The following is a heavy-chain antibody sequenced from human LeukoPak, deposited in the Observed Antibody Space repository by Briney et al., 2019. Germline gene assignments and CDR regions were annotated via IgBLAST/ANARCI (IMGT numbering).Heavy chain of an antibody. CDR3: AKDVLRYFDWLFVIGAFDI. Sequence: GGSLRLSCAASGFTFSSYWMSWVRQAPGKGLEWVANIKQDGSEKYYVDSVKGRFTISRDNAKNSLYLQMNSLRAEDTAVYYCAKDVLRYFDWLFVIGAFDIWGQGTMVTVSS. D-gene: IGHD3-9*01. J-gene: IGHJ3*02. CDR1: GFTFSSYW. V-gene: IGHV3-7*03. CDR2: IKQDGSEK.